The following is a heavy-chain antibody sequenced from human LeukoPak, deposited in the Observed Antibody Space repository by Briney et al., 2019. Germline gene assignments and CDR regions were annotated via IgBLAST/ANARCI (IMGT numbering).Heavy chain of an antibody. CDR3: ARESGHYYDSSGSIDY. D-gene: IGHD3-22*01. Sequence: PSQTLSLTCTVSGGSISSGSYYWSWLRQPAGKGLEWIGRIYTSGSTNYNPSLKSRVTISVDTSKNQFSLKLSSVTAADTAVYYCARESGHYYDSSGSIDYWGQGTLVTVSS. J-gene: IGHJ4*02. V-gene: IGHV4-61*02. CDR2: IYTSGST. CDR1: GGSISSGSYY.